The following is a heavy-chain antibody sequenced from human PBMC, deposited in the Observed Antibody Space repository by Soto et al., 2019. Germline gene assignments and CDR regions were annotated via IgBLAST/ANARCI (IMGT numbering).Heavy chain of an antibody. CDR1: GFTFSNAW. Sequence: VQLVESGGGLVKPGGSLRLSCAASGFTFSNAWMSWVRQAPGKGLEWVAVISYDGSNQYYAESLKGRFTIARDNSKNTLSLQMSSLRAEDTAVYYCAKDNAGYSSGSSFFDYWGQGTLVTVSS. V-gene: IGHV3-30*18. D-gene: IGHD6-25*01. J-gene: IGHJ4*02. CDR2: ISYDGSNQ. CDR3: AKDNAGYSSGSSFFDY.